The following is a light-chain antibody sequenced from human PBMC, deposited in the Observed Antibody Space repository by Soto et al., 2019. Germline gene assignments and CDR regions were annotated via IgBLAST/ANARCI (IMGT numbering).Light chain of an antibody. J-gene: IGKJ1*01. V-gene: IGKV3-11*01. CDR3: QQYNSYWT. CDR2: EAS. Sequence: EIVLTQSPATLSLSPGERATLSCRASQSVSSYLAWYQQKPGQAPRLLMYEASNRATGIPARFIGGGSGTEFTLTIRSMKPDYFATYYCQQYNSYWTFGQGTKVDIK. CDR1: QSVSSY.